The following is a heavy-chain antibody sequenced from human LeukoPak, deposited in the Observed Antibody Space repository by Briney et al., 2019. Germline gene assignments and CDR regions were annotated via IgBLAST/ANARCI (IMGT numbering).Heavy chain of an antibody. D-gene: IGHD4-23*01. J-gene: IGHJ4*02. CDR3: AVNYGGNYFDY. Sequence: GGSLRLSRAASGFTVSSNYMSWVRQAPGEGLEWVSVIYSGGSTYYADSVKGRFTISRDNSKNTLYLQMNSPRAEDTAVYYCAVNYGGNYFDYWGQGTLVTVSS. V-gene: IGHV3-53*05. CDR1: GFTVSSNY. CDR2: IYSGGST.